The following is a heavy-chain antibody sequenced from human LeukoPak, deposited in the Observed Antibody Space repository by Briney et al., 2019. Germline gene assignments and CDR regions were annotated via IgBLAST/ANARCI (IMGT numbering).Heavy chain of an antibody. D-gene: IGHD2-2*01. V-gene: IGHV1-18*01. CDR1: GCTFTSYG. J-gene: IGHJ6*02. CDR2: INAYNGNT. Sequence: SVKVYFKASGCTFTSYGISWGRQAAGQGSAGMGWINAYNGNTNYSQKLQGRVTISTDTSTSTAYMELRSLRSDDTAVYYCARGRGDIVVVPAAMRDYYYGMDVWGQGTTVTVSS. CDR3: ARGRGDIVVVPAAMRDYYYGMDV.